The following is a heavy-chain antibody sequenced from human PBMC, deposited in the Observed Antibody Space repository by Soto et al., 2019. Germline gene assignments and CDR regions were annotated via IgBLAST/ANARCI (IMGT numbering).Heavy chain of an antibody. CDR3: AKRPRALLTFDY. D-gene: IGHD1-26*01. V-gene: IGHV3-23*04. J-gene: IGHJ4*02. CDR1: GFIFSNYV. Sequence: EVQLVDSGGGLVQPGGSLRLSCAASGFIFSNYVMSWVRQAPGKGLEWVSSISDSGGTSYYADSVKVRFTISRDNSKNTLYLQMNSLRAEDTAIYYCAKRPRALLTFDYWCQGTLVTVSS. CDR2: ISDSGGTS.